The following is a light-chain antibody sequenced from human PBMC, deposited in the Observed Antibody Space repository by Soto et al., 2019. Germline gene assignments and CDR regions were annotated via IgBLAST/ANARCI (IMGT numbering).Light chain of an antibody. J-gene: IGLJ3*02. V-gene: IGLV3-25*03. CDR3: QSADSSGTFWV. Sequence: SYELTQPPSVSVSPGQTARITCSGDALPKQYAYWYQQKPGQAPVLVIYKDSERPSGIPGRFSGSSSGTTVTLTISGVQAEDEADYYCQSADSSGTFWVFGGGTTLTVL. CDR2: KDS. CDR1: ALPKQY.